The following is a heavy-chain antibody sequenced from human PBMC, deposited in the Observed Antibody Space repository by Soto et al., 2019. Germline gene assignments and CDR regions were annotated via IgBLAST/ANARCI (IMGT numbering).Heavy chain of an antibody. D-gene: IGHD3-22*01. Sequence: SETLSLTCTVSGGSISSYYWSWIRQPPGKXLEWIGYIYYSGSTNYNPSLKSRVTISVDTSKNQFSLKLSSVTAADTAVYYCARVYYYDSSGYLEYVLDYWGQGTLVTVYS. V-gene: IGHV4-59*01. CDR1: GGSISSYY. J-gene: IGHJ4*02. CDR3: ARVYYYDSSGYLEYVLDY. CDR2: IYYSGST.